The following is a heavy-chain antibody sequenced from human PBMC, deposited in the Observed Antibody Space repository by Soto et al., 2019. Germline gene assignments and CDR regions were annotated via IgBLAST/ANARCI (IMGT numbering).Heavy chain of an antibody. CDR3: ARSRGDPTLAFDM. D-gene: IGHD3-16*01. V-gene: IGHV4-61*01. Sequence: QVQLQESGPGLVKPSETLSLTCTVSDGSVSSGSYYWNWIRQPPGKGLEWIGFIYYSGSTHYNPSLPGRVTNSGGTTRNQFSLRLSPVTAACPAIYSCARSRGDPTLAFDMWGQGTMVTVSS. J-gene: IGHJ3*02. CDR2: IYYSGST. CDR1: DGSVSSGSYY.